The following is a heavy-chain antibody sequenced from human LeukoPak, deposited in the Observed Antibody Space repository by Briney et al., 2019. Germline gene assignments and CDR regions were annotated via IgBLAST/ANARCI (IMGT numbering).Heavy chain of an antibody. Sequence: SQTPSLTCGVTGYSISSGYDWGWLRQSPGKGLEWIGHINHSGNSHYNPSLKSRVPVSLDTSKIQVSLYLSSVTAADTAVYYCMRVGGYNAFDIWGQGTMVTVSS. CDR1: GYSISSGYD. D-gene: IGHD3-16*02. CDR3: MRVGGYNAFDI. V-gene: IGHV4-38-2*01. J-gene: IGHJ3*02. CDR2: INHSGNS.